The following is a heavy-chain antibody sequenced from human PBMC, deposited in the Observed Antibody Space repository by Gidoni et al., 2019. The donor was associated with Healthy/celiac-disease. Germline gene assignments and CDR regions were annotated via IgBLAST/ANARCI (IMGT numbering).Heavy chain of an antibody. CDR3: ARPIGGGRFAPFDY. D-gene: IGHD3-16*01. V-gene: IGHV3-48*04. CDR1: GFTFRSYS. CDR2: ISSSSNTI. Sequence: EVQLVESGGGLVQPGGSLRLSCAASGFTFRSYSINWVRQAPGKGLEWGSYISSSSNTISYADSVKGRFTISRDNAKNPLFLQTNSLRAEDTAVYYCARPIGGGRFAPFDYWGQGTLVTVSS. J-gene: IGHJ4*02.